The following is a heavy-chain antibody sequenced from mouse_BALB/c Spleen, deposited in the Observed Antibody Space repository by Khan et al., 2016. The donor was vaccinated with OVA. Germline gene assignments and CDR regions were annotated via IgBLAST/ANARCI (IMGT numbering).Heavy chain of an antibody. D-gene: IGHD1-2*01. CDR2: ISYSGST. CDR3: ARTARIKY. V-gene: IGHV3-2*02. J-gene: IGHJ2*01. CDR1: GYSITSGYG. Sequence: EVQLQESGPGLVKPSQSLSLTCTVTGYSITSGYGWNWIRQFPGNKLEWMGYISYSGSTKYNPSLKSRISITRDTSKNQFLLQLNSVTTEDTATYYCARTARIKYWGQGTTLTVSA.